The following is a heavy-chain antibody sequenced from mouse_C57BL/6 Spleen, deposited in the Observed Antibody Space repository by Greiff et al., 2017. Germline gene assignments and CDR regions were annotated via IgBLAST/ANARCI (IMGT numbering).Heavy chain of an antibody. CDR1: GYTFTDYY. D-gene: IGHD1-1*01. V-gene: IGHV1-19*01. J-gene: IGHJ2*01. CDR2: INPYNGGT. Sequence: VQLQQSGPVLVKPGASVKMSCKASGYTFTDYYMNWVKQSHGKSLEWIGVINPYNGGTSYNQKFKGKATLTVDKSSSKAYMELNRLTSEDSAVYYCARTITTVVAEEGYYFDYWGQGTTLTVSS. CDR3: ARTITTVVAEEGYYFDY.